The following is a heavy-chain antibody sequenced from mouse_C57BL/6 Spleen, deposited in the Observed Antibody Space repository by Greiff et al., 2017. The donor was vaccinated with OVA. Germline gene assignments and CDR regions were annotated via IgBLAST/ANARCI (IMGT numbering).Heavy chain of an antibody. J-gene: IGHJ4*01. V-gene: IGHV5-17*01. Sequence: EVKLVESGGGLVKPGGSLKLSCAASGFTFSDYGMHWVRQAPEKGLEWVAYISSGSSTIYYADTVKGRLTISRDNAKNTLFLQMTSLRSEDTAMYYCARDLGRDYAMDYWGQGTSVTVSS. CDR2: ISSGSSTI. CDR3: ARDLGRDYAMDY. CDR1: GFTFSDYG. D-gene: IGHD4-1*01.